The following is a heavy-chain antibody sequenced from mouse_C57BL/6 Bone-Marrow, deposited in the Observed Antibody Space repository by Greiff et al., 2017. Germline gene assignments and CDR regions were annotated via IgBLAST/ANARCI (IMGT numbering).Heavy chain of an antibody. Sequence: QVQLQQPGAELVKPGASVKLSCKASGYTFTSYWMHWVKQRPGQGLEWIGMIHPNSGSTNYNEKFKGKATLTSDTSSSTAYMQLSSLTSEDSAIYFCANNNDYWGQGTTLTVSS. CDR2: IHPNSGST. V-gene: IGHV1-64*01. J-gene: IGHJ2*01. CDR1: GYTFTSYW. CDR3: ANNNDY.